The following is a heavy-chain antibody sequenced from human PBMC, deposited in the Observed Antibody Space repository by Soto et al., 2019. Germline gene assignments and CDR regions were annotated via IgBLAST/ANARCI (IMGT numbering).Heavy chain of an antibody. V-gene: IGHV3-30*18. D-gene: IGHD6-13*01. CDR2: ISDDGSIK. Sequence: ESVGGVVQPGRSLRLSCAASGFTFSSNGMHWVRQAPDKGLEWVAVISDDGSIKYYADSVKGRFTVSRDNSKNTLYLQMNSLRAEDTAVYYFAKDRRQQLVVGIWFDPWGQGTLVTVSS. J-gene: IGHJ5*02. CDR1: GFTFSSNG. CDR3: AKDRRQQLVVGIWFDP.